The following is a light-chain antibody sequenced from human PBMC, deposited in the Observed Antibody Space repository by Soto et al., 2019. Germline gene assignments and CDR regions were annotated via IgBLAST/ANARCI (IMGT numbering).Light chain of an antibody. Sequence: DIQMTHSPSSLSASVGDRVTITCQASHDISNFLNWYQQRPGKAPKLLIYDASNLEKGVPSRFSGSGSGTDFTFTISSLQPEDFATYYCQQYDNVITFGQGTRLE. CDR3: QQYDNVIT. V-gene: IGKV1-33*01. CDR1: HDISNF. CDR2: DAS. J-gene: IGKJ5*01.